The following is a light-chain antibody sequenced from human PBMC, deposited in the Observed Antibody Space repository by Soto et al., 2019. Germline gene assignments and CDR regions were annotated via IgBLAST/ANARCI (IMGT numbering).Light chain of an antibody. CDR2: DNK. Sequence: NFMLTQPHSVSESPGKTVTISCTRSSGSITSNFVQWYQQRPGSAPTTVIYDNKQRPSGVPDRFSGSIDSSSNSASLTISGLQTEDEADYYCQSYDNANWVFGGGTKLTVL. CDR3: QSYDNANWV. J-gene: IGLJ3*02. V-gene: IGLV6-57*04. CDR1: SGSITSNF.